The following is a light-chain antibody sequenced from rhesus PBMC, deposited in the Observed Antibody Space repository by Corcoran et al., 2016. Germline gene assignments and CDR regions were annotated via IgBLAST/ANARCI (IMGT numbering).Light chain of an antibody. CDR3: AIWHNNAYI. CDR1: RGINVDSYS. J-gene: IGLJ1*01. Sequence: QPVLTQPTSLSASPGTSARLTCTLYRGINVDSYSIFWYQQKPGSPPRYLVYYYSDSNTGQGSRVPSRFSGSKDPSAKAGLLRISGLQSEDEADYYCAIWHNNAYIFGAGTRLTVL. CDR2: YYSDSNT. V-gene: IGLV5-69*01.